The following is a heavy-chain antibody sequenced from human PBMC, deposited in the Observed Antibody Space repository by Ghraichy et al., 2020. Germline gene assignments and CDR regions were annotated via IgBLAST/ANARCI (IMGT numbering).Heavy chain of an antibody. V-gene: IGHV4-39*01. Sequence: SETLSLTCTVSGDSISSSNYYWGWIRQPPGKGLEWIGSIFYDGSTYHNPSLKNRVAISVDTSKNQFSLQLTSVTAADTAVYYCAIRGYGYGKFEYWGQGTLVTVSS. CDR3: AIRGYGYGKFEY. D-gene: IGHD5-18*01. CDR2: IFYDGST. J-gene: IGHJ4*02. CDR1: GDSISSSNYY.